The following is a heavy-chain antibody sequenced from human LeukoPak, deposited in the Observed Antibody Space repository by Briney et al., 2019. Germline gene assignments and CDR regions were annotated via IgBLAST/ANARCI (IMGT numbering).Heavy chain of an antibody. CDR1: GGSISSGDYY. J-gene: IGHJ4*02. D-gene: IGHD6-13*01. CDR2: IYTSGST. V-gene: IGHV4-61*02. CDR3: AREAAAGRVYFDY. Sequence: SQTLSLTCTVSGGSISSGDYYWSWIRQPAGKGLEWIGRIYTSGSTNYNPSLKSRVTMSVDTSKNQFSLKLSSVTAADTAVYYCAREAAAGRVYFDYWGQGTLVTVSS.